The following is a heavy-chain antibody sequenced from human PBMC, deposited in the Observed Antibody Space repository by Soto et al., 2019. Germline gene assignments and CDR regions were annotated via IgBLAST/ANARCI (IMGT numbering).Heavy chain of an antibody. CDR3: ARRGRVAATGPNWFDA. D-gene: IGHD6-25*01. V-gene: IGHV3-66*01. J-gene: IGHJ5*02. CDR2: IYTGGST. Sequence: EVQLVESGGGLVQPGGSLRISCAASGFLVSNNSLSWVRQAPGKGLEWLSVIYTGGSTYYADSVKGRFITSRDNSKNTLYLQMNSLSAEDTAVYYCARRGRVAATGPNWFDAWGQGTLVIVSS. CDR1: GFLVSNNS.